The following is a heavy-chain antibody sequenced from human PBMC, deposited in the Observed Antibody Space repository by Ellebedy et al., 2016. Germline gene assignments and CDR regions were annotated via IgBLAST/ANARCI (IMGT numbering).Heavy chain of an antibody. D-gene: IGHD5-12*01. V-gene: IGHV3-30*03. CDR2: ISYDGSNK. CDR3: ARVAATSGFDY. Sequence: GESLKISXAASGFTFSSYGMHWVRQAPGKGLEWVAVISYDGSNKYYADSVKGRFTISRDNAKNSLYLQMNSLRAEDTAVYYCARVAATSGFDYWGQGTLVTVSS. CDR1: GFTFSSYG. J-gene: IGHJ4*02.